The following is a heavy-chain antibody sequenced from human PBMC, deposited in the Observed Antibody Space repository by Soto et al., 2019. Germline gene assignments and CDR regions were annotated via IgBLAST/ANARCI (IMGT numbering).Heavy chain of an antibody. J-gene: IGHJ4*02. V-gene: IGHV1-18*01. Sequence: ASVKVSCQASGYTFTSYGISWVRQAPGQGLEWMGWISAYNGNTNYAQKLQGRVTMTTDTSTSTAYMELRSLRSDDTAVYYCARDRREDYYDSSGYYSGGYWGQGTLVTVSS. CDR3: ARDRREDYYDSSGYYSGGY. CDR2: ISAYNGNT. D-gene: IGHD3-22*01. CDR1: GYTFTSYG.